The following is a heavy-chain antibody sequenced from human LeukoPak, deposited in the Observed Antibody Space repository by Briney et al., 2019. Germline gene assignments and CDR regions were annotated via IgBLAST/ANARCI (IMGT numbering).Heavy chain of an antibody. CDR3: ATVPRDYVWGFTDY. D-gene: IGHD3-16*01. CDR1: GYTFTSYV. J-gene: IGHJ4*02. CDR2: INAGNGNT. Sequence: ASVKVSCKASGYTFTSYVIHWVRQAPGQRFEWMGWINAGNGNTKYSQKFQGRVTVTEDTSTDTAYMELSSLRSEDTAVYYCATVPRDYVWGFTDYWGQGTLVTVSS. V-gene: IGHV1-3*01.